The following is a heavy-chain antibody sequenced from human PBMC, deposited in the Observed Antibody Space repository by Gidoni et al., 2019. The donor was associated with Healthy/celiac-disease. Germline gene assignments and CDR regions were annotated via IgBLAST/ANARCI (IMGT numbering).Heavy chain of an antibody. CDR3: ARGILWWRLDY. CDR1: GGSISSYY. CDR2: IYYSGST. Sequence: QVQLQESGPGLVKPSETLSLTCTVSGGSISSYYWSWIRQPPGKGLEWIGYIYYSGSTNYNPSLKSRVTISVDTSKNQFSLKLSSVTAADTAVYYCARGILWWRLDYWGQGTLVTVSS. D-gene: IGHD2-21*01. J-gene: IGHJ4*02. V-gene: IGHV4-59*01.